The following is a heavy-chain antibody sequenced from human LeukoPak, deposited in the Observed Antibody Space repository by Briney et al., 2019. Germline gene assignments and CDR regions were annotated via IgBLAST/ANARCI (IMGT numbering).Heavy chain of an antibody. CDR2: INSDGSTT. CDR3: ARDAYSSSSFDY. CDR1: GFTFSSHW. Sequence: PGGSLRLSCAASGFTFSSHWMHWVRQAPGKGLVWVSRINSDGSTTSYADSMKGRFTISRDNAKNSLYLQMNSLRAEDTAVYYCARDAYSSSSFDYWGQGTLVTVSS. D-gene: IGHD6-19*01. V-gene: IGHV3-74*01. J-gene: IGHJ4*02.